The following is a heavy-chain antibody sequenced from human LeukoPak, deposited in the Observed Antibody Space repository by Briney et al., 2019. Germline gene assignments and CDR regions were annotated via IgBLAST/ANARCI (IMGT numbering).Heavy chain of an antibody. CDR1: GGTFSSYA. J-gene: IGHJ5*02. Sequence: ASVKVSCKASGGTFSSYAISWVRQAPGQGLEWMGRIIPILGIANYAQKFQGRVTITADKSTSTAYMELSSLRSEGTAVYYCASHYGDYDPWGQGTLVTVSS. CDR3: ASHYGDYDP. CDR2: IIPILGIA. D-gene: IGHD4-17*01. V-gene: IGHV1-69*04.